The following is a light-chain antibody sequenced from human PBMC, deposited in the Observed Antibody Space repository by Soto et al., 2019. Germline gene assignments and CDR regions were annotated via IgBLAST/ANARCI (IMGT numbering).Light chain of an antibody. J-gene: IGKJ4*01. V-gene: IGKV3-15*01. CDR2: GAS. CDR1: QSVTIN. CDR3: QQYIRWPLT. Sequence: IVMTQSPGTLSLSPGERATLSCRASQSVTINYLAWYQQKPGQAPRLLVYGASTRATGTPARFSGSGSGTEFTLTISSLQSEDFAVYYCQQYIRWPLTFGGGTKVDIK.